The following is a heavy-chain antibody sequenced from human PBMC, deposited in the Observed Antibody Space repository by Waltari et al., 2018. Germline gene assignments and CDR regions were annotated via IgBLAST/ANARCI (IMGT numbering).Heavy chain of an antibody. V-gene: IGHV4-38-2*01. D-gene: IGHD6-6*01. CDR3: ARHPEQLVGYWYFDL. CDR1: GYSISSGYY. Sequence: QVQLQESGPGLVKPSETLSLTCDVPGYSISSGYYWGWIRQPPGKGLEWMGSIYHSGSTYQNPSLKSRLTISLDTSKNQFSLKLSSVTAADTAVFYCARHPEQLVGYWYFDLWGRGTLVTVSS. CDR2: IYHSGST. J-gene: IGHJ2*01.